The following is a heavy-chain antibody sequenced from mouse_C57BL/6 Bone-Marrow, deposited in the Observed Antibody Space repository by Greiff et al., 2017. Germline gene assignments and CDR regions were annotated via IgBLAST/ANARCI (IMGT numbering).Heavy chain of an antibody. Sequence: QVQLQESGAELARPGASVKLSCKASGYTFTSYGISWVKQRTGQGLEWIGEIYPRSGNTYYNEKFKGKATLTADKSSSTAYMELRSLTSEDSAVYFCARLGPRAWFAYWGQGTLVTVSA. CDR2: IYPRSGNT. CDR3: ARLGPRAWFAY. V-gene: IGHV1-81*01. J-gene: IGHJ3*01. CDR1: GYTFTSYG.